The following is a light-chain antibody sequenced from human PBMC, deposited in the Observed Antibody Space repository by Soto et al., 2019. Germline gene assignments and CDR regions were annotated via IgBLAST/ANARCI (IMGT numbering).Light chain of an antibody. Sequence: DIQMTQSPSTLSASVGDRVTITCRASQSISTSLAWYQQKPGKAPKLLIYKASSLESGVPSRFSGSGSGTEFALTISSLQPDDFASYYCQQYNSYSPLTFGGGTKV. CDR2: KAS. J-gene: IGKJ4*01. CDR1: QSISTS. CDR3: QQYNSYSPLT. V-gene: IGKV1-5*03.